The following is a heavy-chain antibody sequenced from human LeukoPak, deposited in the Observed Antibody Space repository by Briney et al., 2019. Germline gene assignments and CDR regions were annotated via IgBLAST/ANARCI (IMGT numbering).Heavy chain of an antibody. Sequence: AGGSLRLSCAASGLTFSDFSMNWVRQAPGKGLEWVSSISSSSGSILYADSVKGRFTISRDNAKNSLYLQMNSLRAEDTAVYYCAKGLGNYDSSGFSYWGQGTLVTVSS. CDR3: AKGLGNYDSSGFSY. V-gene: IGHV3-21*04. CDR2: ISSSSGSI. CDR1: GLTFSDFS. J-gene: IGHJ4*02. D-gene: IGHD3-22*01.